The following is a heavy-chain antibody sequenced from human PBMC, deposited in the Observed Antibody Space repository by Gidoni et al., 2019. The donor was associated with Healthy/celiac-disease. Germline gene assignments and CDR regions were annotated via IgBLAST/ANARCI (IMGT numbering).Heavy chain of an antibody. CDR1: GFTFSSYA. J-gene: IGHJ4*02. V-gene: IGHV3-23*01. Sequence: EVQLLESGGGLVQPGGSLRLSCAASGFTFSSYAMSWVRQAPGKGLEWVSAISGSGGSTYYADSVKGRFTISRDNSKNTLYLQMNSLRAEDTAVYYCAKDLRCSSTSCYTAGHWGQGTLVTVSS. D-gene: IGHD2-2*02. CDR3: AKDLRCSSTSCYTAGH. CDR2: ISGSGGST.